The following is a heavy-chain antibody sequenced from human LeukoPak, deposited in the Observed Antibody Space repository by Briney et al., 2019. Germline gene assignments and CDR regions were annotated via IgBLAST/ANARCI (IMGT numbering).Heavy chain of an antibody. CDR1: GGSISSGGYY. Sequence: SQTLSLTCTVSGGSISSGGYYWSWIRQHPGKGLEWIGYIYYSGSTYCNPSLKSRVTISVDTSKNQFSLKLSSVSAADTAVYYCARSADLCSGGSCPPYVFDYWGQGTLVTVSS. D-gene: IGHD2-15*01. CDR2: IYYSGST. CDR3: ARSADLCSGGSCPPYVFDY. J-gene: IGHJ4*02. V-gene: IGHV4-31*03.